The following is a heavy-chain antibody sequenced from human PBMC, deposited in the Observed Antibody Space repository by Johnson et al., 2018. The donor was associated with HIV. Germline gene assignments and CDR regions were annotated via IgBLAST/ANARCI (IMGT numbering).Heavy chain of an antibody. D-gene: IGHD6-19*01. V-gene: IGHV3-23*04. Sequence: VQLVESGGGLVQPGGSLRLSCAASGFTFSSYDMSWVRQAPGKGLEWVSAISGSGGSTYYADSVKGRFTISRDNSKNTLYLQMNSLRAEDTAVDYCAKSVGSWGAVAGTDAFDIWGQGTMVTVSS. CDR3: AKSVGSWGAVAGTDAFDI. J-gene: IGHJ3*02. CDR2: ISGSGGST. CDR1: GFTFSSYD.